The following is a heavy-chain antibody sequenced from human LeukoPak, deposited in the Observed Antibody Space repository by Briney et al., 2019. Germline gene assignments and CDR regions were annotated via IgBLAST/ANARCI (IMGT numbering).Heavy chain of an antibody. CDR2: IYYSGST. CDR1: GGSISSSSYY. Sequence: SETLSLTCTVSGGSISSSSYYWGWIRQPPGKGLEWIGSIYYSGSTYHNPSLKSRVTISVDTSKNQFSLKLSSVTAADTAVYYCARTDSSSWISWGQGTLVTVSS. J-gene: IGHJ4*02. D-gene: IGHD6-13*01. V-gene: IGHV4-39*07. CDR3: ARTDSSSWIS.